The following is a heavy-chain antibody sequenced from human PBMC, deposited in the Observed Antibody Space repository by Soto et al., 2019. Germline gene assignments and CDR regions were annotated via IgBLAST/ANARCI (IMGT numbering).Heavy chain of an antibody. CDR1: GGSISSGGDS. CDR3: ARDKITGLFDY. V-gene: IGHV4-30-2*01. CDR2: INHSGST. D-gene: IGHD2-8*02. J-gene: IGHJ4*02. Sequence: PSETLSLTCAVSGGSISSGGDSWSWIRQPPGKGLEWIGYINHSGSTNYNPSLKSRVTISVDTSKNQFSLKLTSVTAADTAVYYCARDKITGLFDYWGQGTLVTVSS.